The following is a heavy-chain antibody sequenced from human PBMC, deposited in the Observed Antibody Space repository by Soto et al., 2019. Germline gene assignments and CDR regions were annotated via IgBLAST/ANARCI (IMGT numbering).Heavy chain of an antibody. CDR2: IYYSGST. CDR3: ASVSYFNAFDY. J-gene: IGHJ4*02. V-gene: IGHV4-30-4*01. Sequence: QVQLQESGPGLVKPSQTLSLTCTVSGGSISSGDYYWSWIRQPPGKGLEWIGYIYYSGSTYYNPCLKXPXTXSXXPAKNQFPLKLRSVTATDTAVFYCASVSYFNAFDYWGQGTLVTVSS. CDR1: GGSISSGDYY. D-gene: IGHD3-9*01.